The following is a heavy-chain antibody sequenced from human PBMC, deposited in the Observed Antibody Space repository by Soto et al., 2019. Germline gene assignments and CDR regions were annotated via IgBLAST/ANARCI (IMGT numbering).Heavy chain of an antibody. CDR1: GGTIRSGGYS. D-gene: IGHD2-2*01. Sequence: SETLSLTCTVSGGTIRSGGYSWSWIRQPPGKGLEWIGYIYHSGSTYYNPSLRSRVTISVDRSKNQFSLKLSSVTAADTAVYYCARVPDRWGQGTLVTVSS. CDR3: ARVPDR. V-gene: IGHV4-30-2*01. CDR2: IYHSGST. J-gene: IGHJ5*02.